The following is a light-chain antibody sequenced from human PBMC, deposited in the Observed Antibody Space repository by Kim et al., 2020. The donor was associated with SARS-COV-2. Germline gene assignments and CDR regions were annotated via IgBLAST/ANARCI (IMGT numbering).Light chain of an antibody. CDR2: EDD. CDR1: SGSIDDNY. J-gene: IGLJ2*01. V-gene: IGLV6-57*03. CDR3: QSYDRSNVV. Sequence: GITLTVSCARRSGSIDDNYVPWYQQRPGGVPTAVIYEDDQRPSGVSDRFSGSIDNSANSASLTISGLKTEDEADYYCQSYDRSNVVFGGGTQLTVL.